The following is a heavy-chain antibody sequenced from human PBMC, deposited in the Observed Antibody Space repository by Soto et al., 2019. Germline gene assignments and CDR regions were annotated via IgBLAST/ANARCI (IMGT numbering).Heavy chain of an antibody. D-gene: IGHD5-18*01. CDR3: AVDTAVSGTFVAAYDS. CDR2: ISGSGDGP. J-gene: IGHJ4*02. CDR1: GFTFRRYA. V-gene: IGHV3-23*04. Sequence: EVQLVESGGGLVQPGGSLRLSCAASGFTFRRYARSWVRQSPGKGLEWVSSISGSGDGPFYVDSVKGLFTISRNNAESTLYMELNSLRADDTAIYYCAVDTAVSGTFVAAYDSWGQGSLVTVS.